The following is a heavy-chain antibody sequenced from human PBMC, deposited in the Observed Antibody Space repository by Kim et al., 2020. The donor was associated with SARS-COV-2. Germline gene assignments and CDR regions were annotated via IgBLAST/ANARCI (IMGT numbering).Heavy chain of an antibody. D-gene: IGHD4-17*01. Sequence: SETLSLTCTVAGGSISSSSYYWGWIRQPPGKGLEWIGSIYYRGSTDYNPSLKSRVTISVDTSKNQFSLKLSFVTAADTAVYYCARHDYGNNWFDPWGQGTLVTVSS. CDR3: ARHDYGNNWFDP. CDR1: GGSISSSSYY. V-gene: IGHV4-39*01. CDR2: IYYRGST. J-gene: IGHJ5*02.